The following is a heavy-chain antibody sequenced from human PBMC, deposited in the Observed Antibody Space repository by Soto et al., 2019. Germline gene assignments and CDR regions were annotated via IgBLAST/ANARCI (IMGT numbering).Heavy chain of an antibody. J-gene: IGHJ4*02. CDR3: TTVEELHLGELLGY. D-gene: IGHD3-16*01. CDR1: GFTFSNAW. CDR2: IKSKTDGGTT. Sequence: GGSLRLSCAASGFTFSNAWMSWVRQAPGKGLEWVGRIKSKTDGGTTDYAAPVKGRFTISRDDSKNTLYLQMNSLKTEDTAVYYCTTVEELHLGELLGYWGQGTLVTVSS. V-gene: IGHV3-15*01.